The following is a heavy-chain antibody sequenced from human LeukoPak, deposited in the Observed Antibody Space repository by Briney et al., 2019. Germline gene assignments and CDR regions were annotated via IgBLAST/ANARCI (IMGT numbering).Heavy chain of an antibody. CDR1: GFTFSHYS. D-gene: IGHD1/OR15-1a*01. CDR3: ARVTVKLGWNTRGEFDF. CDR2: INSDSGYI. J-gene: IGHJ4*02. V-gene: IGHV3-21*01. Sequence: GGSLRLSCAASGFTFSHYSMNWVRQAPGKGLEWVSSINSDSGYIYYADSVEGRFTISRDNAKNSLYLEMHSLRADDTAVYYCARVTVKLGWNTRGEFDFWGQGTLVTVSS.